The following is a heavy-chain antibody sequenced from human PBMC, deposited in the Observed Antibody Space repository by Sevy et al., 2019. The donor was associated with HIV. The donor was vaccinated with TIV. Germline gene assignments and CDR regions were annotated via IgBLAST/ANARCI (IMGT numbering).Heavy chain of an antibody. D-gene: IGHD4-17*01. J-gene: IGHJ6*02. V-gene: IGHV3-7*01. CDR2: IKQDGSEK. Sequence: GGSLRLSCAASGFTFSSYWMNWVRQAPGKGLEWVANIKQDGSEKYYVDSVKGRFTISRDNAKNSQYLQMNSLRAEDTAVYYCARTGGDYVLYYYYGMDVWGQGTTVTVSS. CDR3: ARTGGDYVLYYYYGMDV. CDR1: GFTFSSYW.